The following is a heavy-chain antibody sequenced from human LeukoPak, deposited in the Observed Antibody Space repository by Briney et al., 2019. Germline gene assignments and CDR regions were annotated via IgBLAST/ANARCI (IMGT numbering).Heavy chain of an antibody. Sequence: GGSLRLSCVASGFTFSSYSMNWVRQAPGKGLEWVSSISSSSSYMFYADSMKGRFTISRDNAKNSLYLQMSSLRAEDTAVYYCARDRSGSYPETYGMDVWGQGTTVTVTS. D-gene: IGHD1-26*01. CDR3: ARDRSGSYPETYGMDV. CDR2: ISSSSSYM. CDR1: GFTFSSYS. J-gene: IGHJ6*02. V-gene: IGHV3-21*01.